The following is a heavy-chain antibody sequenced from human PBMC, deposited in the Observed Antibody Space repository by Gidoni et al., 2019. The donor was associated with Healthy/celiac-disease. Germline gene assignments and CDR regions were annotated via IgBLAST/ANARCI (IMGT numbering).Heavy chain of an antibody. Sequence: QVQLVESGGGVVQPGSSLRLSCAASGFTFSSYGRHWVRQHPGKGLEWVEVIWYDGSNKYYADSVKGRFTISRDNSKNTLYLKMNSLGAEDTAVYYCASSPPDDFWGQGTLVTVSS. J-gene: IGHJ4*02. CDR2: IWYDGSNK. CDR1: GFTFSSYG. D-gene: IGHD3-16*01. CDR3: ASSPPDDF. V-gene: IGHV3-33*01.